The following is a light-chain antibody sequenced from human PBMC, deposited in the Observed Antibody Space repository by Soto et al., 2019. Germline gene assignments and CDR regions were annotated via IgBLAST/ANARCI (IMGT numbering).Light chain of an antibody. CDR3: QQYNNWPPV. J-gene: IGKJ4*01. CDR2: DAS. CDR1: QSVSSSY. Sequence: EIVLTQSPGTLSLSPGERATLSCRASQSVSSSYLAWYQQKPGLAPRLLIYDASSRATGIPDRFSGSGSGTEFTLTISSLQSEDFAIYYCQQYNNWPPVFGGGTKVDIK. V-gene: IGKV3D-20*01.